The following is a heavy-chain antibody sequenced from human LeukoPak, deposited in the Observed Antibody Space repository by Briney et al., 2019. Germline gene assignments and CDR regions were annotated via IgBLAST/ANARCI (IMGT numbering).Heavy chain of an antibody. J-gene: IGHJ4*02. Sequence: PSETLSLTCAVSGGSISSGAYSWSWIRQPPRNGLEWIGYVYYSGGTYYNPSLKSRVTISVDTSKNQFSLKLSSVTAADTAVYYCARSPRSSSGWYAEDYFDYWGQGTLVTVSS. CDR2: VYYSGGT. CDR3: ARSPRSSSGWYAEDYFDY. V-gene: IGHV4-30-4*07. D-gene: IGHD6-19*01. CDR1: GGSISSGAYS.